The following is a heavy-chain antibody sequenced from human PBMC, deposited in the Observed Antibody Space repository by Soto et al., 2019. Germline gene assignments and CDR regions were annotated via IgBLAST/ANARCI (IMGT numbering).Heavy chain of an antibody. CDR1: GYSVTSYW. J-gene: IGHJ6*02. CDR3: ARLSYDFWSGQKGPYYYYGMDV. D-gene: IGHD3-3*01. Sequence: PGESLTISGKGSGYSVTSYWIGGVRQVPGKGLAWMGIIYPGDSDTRYSPSFQGQVTISADKSISTAYLQWSSLKASDTAMYYCARLSYDFWSGQKGPYYYYGMDVWGQGTTVTVSS. CDR2: IYPGDSDT. V-gene: IGHV5-51*01.